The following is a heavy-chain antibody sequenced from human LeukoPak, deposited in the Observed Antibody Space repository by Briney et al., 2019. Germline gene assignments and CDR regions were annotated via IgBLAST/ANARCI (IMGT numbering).Heavy chain of an antibody. CDR1: GFTFSSYS. CDR2: ISASSNTI. CDR3: ARDRGTSGYLP. D-gene: IGHD3-22*01. Sequence: GGSLRLSCAASGFTFSSYSMNWVRQAPGKGLEWVSYISASSNTIHYADSVKGRFTISRDNAKNSLYLQMSSLRDEDAAVYYCARDRGTSGYLPWGQGTLVTVSS. V-gene: IGHV3-48*02. J-gene: IGHJ5*02.